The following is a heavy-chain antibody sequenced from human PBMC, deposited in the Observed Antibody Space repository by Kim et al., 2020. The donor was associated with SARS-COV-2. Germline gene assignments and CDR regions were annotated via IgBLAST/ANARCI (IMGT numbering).Heavy chain of an antibody. D-gene: IGHD1-26*01. CDR2: ARGKAQGYTT. J-gene: IGHJ4*02. CDR3: GGGVGGRIFDF. V-gene: IGHV3-72*01. Sequence: GGSLRLSCTASGFTLSDRYMDWVRQAPGKGLEWVGRARGKAQGYTTEYAASVKGRFTISRDDSENYLQMNFLKIEDTAVYYCGGGVGGRIFDFWGQGILVTVSS. CDR1: GFTLSDRY.